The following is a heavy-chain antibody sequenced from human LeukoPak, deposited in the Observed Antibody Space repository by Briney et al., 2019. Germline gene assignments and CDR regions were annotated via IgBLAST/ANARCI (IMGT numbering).Heavy chain of an antibody. J-gene: IGHJ4*02. CDR1: GYTPTELS. D-gene: IGHD3-22*01. Sequence: ASVKVSCKVSGYTPTELSMHWVRQAPGKGLEWMGGFDPEDGETIYAQKFQGRVTMTEDTSTDTAYMELSSLRSEDTAVYYCAATPYYYDSSGYWGPPTDYWGQGTLVTVSS. V-gene: IGHV1-24*01. CDR3: AATPYYYDSSGYWGPPTDY. CDR2: FDPEDGET.